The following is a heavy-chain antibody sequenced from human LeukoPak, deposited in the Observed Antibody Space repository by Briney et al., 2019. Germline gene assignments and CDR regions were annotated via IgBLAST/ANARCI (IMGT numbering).Heavy chain of an antibody. CDR3: AKDQRGIQLWPRRSFFDY. CDR2: ISWDGGST. Sequence: GGSLRLSCAASGFTFDDYAMHWVRQAPGKGLEWVSLISWDGGSTYYADSVKGRFTISRDNSKNSLYLQMNSLRAEDTALYYCAKDQRGIQLWPRRSFFDYWGQGTLVTVSS. CDR1: GFTFDDYA. J-gene: IGHJ4*02. V-gene: IGHV3-43D*03. D-gene: IGHD5-18*01.